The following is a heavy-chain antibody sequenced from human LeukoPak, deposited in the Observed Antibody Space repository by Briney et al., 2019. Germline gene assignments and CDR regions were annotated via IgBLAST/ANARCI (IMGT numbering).Heavy chain of an antibody. CDR1: GGSISSYY. V-gene: IGHV4-59*01. CDR3: ARVGSYSRYFQH. CDR2: IYYSGST. D-gene: IGHD2-15*01. Sequence: SETLSLTCTVSGGSISSYYWSWIRQPPGKGLEWIGYIYYSGSTNYNPSLKSRVTMSVDTSKNQFSLKLSSVTAADTAVYYCARVGSYSRYFQHWGQGTLVTVSS. J-gene: IGHJ1*01.